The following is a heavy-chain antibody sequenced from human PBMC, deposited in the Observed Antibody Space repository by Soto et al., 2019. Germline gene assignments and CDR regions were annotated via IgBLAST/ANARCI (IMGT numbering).Heavy chain of an antibody. D-gene: IGHD3-22*01. J-gene: IGHJ4*02. CDR3: AKDPTSYDSSAQFDS. Sequence: VPLLESGGRLVQPGGSLRLSCAASGFSFSIYAMNWVRQAPGKGLEWVSGISGGGGSTYHADSAKGRFTISRDNSXXTLYLQMNSLRAEDTAVYYCAKDPTSYDSSAQFDSWGQGTLVTVSS. CDR1: GFSFSIYA. CDR2: ISGGGGST. V-gene: IGHV3-23*01.